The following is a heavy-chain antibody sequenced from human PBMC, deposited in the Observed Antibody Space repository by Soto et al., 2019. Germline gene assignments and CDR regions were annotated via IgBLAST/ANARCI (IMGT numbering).Heavy chain of an antibody. J-gene: IGHJ3*02. D-gene: IGHD4-4*01. CDR1: GLTVSSNY. Sequence: GGSLRLSCAASGLTVSSNYMSWVRQAPGKGLEWVSVIYSGGSTYYADSVKGRFTISRDNSKNTLYLQMNSLRAEDTAVYYCARARSNYSGAFDIWGQGTMVTVSS. CDR2: IYSGGST. V-gene: IGHV3-53*01. CDR3: ARARSNYSGAFDI.